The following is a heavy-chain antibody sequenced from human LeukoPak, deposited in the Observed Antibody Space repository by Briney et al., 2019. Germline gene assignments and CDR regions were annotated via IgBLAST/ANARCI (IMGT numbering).Heavy chain of an antibody. CDR3: TTQRYYDSSGYYYKDY. J-gene: IGHJ4*02. V-gene: IGHV3-15*04. CDR1: GFTFSSSA. D-gene: IGHD3-22*01. Sequence: GGSLRLSCTASGFTFSSSAMSWVRQAPGKGLEWVGRIESKTDGGTTDYAAPVKGRFTISRDDSTNTLYLQMNSLKSEDTAVYYCTTQRYYDSSGYYYKDYWGQGTLVTVSS. CDR2: IESKTDGGTT.